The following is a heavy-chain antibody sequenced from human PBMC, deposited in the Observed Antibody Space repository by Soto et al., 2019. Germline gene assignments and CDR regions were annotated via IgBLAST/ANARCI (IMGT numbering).Heavy chain of an antibody. CDR3: VHRTYDILTAYYKPPS. D-gene: IGHD3-9*01. V-gene: IGHV2-5*02. J-gene: IGHJ4*02. CDR1: GFSLSTSGVA. Sequence: QITLNESGPALVRPTQTLTLTCSFSGFSLSTSGVAVVWIRQPPGKGLEWLAIIYWDGEKRYSPSLENRVTITTATAKNQVVLTTPDMDPVDTATYSCVHRTYDILTAYYKPPSWGEGTRVTVSS. CDR2: IYWDGEK.